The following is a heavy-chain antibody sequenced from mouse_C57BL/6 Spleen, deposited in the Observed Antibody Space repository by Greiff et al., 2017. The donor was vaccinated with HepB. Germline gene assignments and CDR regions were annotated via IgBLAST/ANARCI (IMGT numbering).Heavy chain of an antibody. CDR2: IDPSDSET. D-gene: IGHD2-5*01. J-gene: IGHJ2*01. V-gene: IGHV1-52*01. Sequence: VQLQQPGAELVRPGSSVKLSCKASGYTFTSYWMHWVKQRPIQGLEWIGNIDPSDSETNYNQKFKDKATLHVDKSSSTAYMQLSSLTSEDSAVYYCARSNQYYFDYWGQGTTLTVSS. CDR1: GYTFTSYW. CDR3: ARSNQYYFDY.